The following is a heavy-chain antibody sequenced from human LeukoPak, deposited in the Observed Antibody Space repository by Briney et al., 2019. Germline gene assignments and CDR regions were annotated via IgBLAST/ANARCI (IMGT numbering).Heavy chain of an antibody. CDR1: GFPSNAYW. D-gene: IGHD6-13*01. V-gene: IGHV3-7*03. Sequence: GGSLRLSCAASGFPSNAYWMTWVRQAPGKGLEWVANIRQDGDTKYYVDSVKGRFTISRDNAMNSLYLQMNSLRAEDTAIYYCARSLPYGTTWYGRSDFWGQGTLVTVSS. J-gene: IGHJ4*02. CDR2: IRQDGDTK. CDR3: ARSLPYGTTWYGRSDF.